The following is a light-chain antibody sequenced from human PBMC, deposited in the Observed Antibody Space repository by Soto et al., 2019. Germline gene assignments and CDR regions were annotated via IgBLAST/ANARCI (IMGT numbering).Light chain of an antibody. CDR1: QSVSSY. Sequence: EIVLTQSPGTLSLSPGERATLSCRASQSVSSYLAWYQQKPGQAPRLLIYDASNRATGIPARFSGSGSGTDLTLTISSLEPEDFAVYYCQQRSNWPPGDLTFGGGTKVDIK. CDR3: QQRSNWPPGDLT. CDR2: DAS. J-gene: IGKJ4*01. V-gene: IGKV3-11*01.